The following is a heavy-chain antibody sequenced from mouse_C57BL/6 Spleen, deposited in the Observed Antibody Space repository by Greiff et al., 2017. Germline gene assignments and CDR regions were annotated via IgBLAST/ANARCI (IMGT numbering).Heavy chain of an antibody. J-gene: IGHJ2*01. Sequence: VQLQQSGAELVRPGTSVKVSCKASGYAFTNYLIEWVKQRPGQGLEWIGVINPGSGGTNYNEKFKGKATLTADKSSSTAYMQLSSLTSEDSAVYFCARGRDYYGNGFDYWGQGTTLTVSS. CDR1: GYAFTNYL. CDR3: ARGRDYYGNGFDY. CDR2: INPGSGGT. D-gene: IGHD1-1*01. V-gene: IGHV1-54*01.